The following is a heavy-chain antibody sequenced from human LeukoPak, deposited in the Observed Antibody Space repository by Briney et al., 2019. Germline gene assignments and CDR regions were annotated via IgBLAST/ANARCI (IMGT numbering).Heavy chain of an antibody. Sequence: PGGSLRLSCAASGFTFSSYWMHWVRQAPGKGLVWVSRINTDGSSTSYADSVKGRFTISRDNAKNTLYLQMNSLRAEDTAVYYCARERIDSGGYNNWGQGTLVTVSS. CDR2: INTDGSST. V-gene: IGHV3-74*01. CDR3: ARERIDSGGYNN. CDR1: GFTFSSYW. D-gene: IGHD3-22*01. J-gene: IGHJ4*02.